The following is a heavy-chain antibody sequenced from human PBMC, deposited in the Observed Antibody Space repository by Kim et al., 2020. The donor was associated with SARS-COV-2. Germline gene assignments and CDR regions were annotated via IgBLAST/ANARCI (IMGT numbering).Heavy chain of an antibody. Sequence: GESLKISCKGSGYTFTTYWIAWVRQMPGKGLEWMGVIYPGDSDIRYSPSFQSRVTISADKSFSTAFLQWSNLMASDTAIYYCAKSAAASSNYYGLDVWGQ. CDR2: IYPGDSDI. V-gene: IGHV5-51*01. J-gene: IGHJ6*02. CDR3: AKSAAASSNYYGLDV. D-gene: IGHD6-13*01. CDR1: GYTFTTYW.